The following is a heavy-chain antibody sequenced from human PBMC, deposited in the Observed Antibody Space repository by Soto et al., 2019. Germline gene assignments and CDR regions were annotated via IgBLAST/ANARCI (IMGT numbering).Heavy chain of an antibody. J-gene: IGHJ6*02. Sequence: PGGSLGLSCAASGFSFSNAWMNWVRQAPGKELEWVGRIKSKTDGGTTDYAAPVKGRFTISRDDSKNTLYLQMNSLKTEDTAVYYCTTSAPHITMVRGTPGSATQTLYYNYYVMDVLGQGTTVXVSS. CDR2: IKSKTDGGTT. CDR3: TTSAPHITMVRGTPGSATQTLYYNYYVMDV. D-gene: IGHD3-10*01. V-gene: IGHV3-15*07. CDR1: GFSFSNAW.